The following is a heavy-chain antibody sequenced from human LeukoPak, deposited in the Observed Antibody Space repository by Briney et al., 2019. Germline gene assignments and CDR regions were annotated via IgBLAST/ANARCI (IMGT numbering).Heavy chain of an antibody. V-gene: IGHV4-31*03. CDR1: GGSISSGGYY. D-gene: IGHD6-6*01. CDR3: ARDSARSIAADWGFDP. CDR2: IYYSGSN. Sequence: SETLSLTCTVSGGSISSGGYYWSWIRQHPGKGLEWIGYIYYSGSNYYNPSLKSRVTISVDTSKNQFSLKLSSVTAADTAVYYCARDSARSIAADWGFDPWGQGTLVTVSS. J-gene: IGHJ5*02.